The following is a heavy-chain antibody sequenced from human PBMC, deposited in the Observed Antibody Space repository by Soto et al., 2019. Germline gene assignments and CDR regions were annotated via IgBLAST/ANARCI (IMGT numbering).Heavy chain of an antibody. V-gene: IGHV1-69*12. Sequence: QVQLVQSGAEVKKPGSSVKVSCKASGGTFSNFALISWVRQAPGQGLEWMGGIIPIDATVNYAQKFQGRITLTADEATTTAYMDLGSRSSADTAVYYCARELLGFGYTYGDVWGQGTTVTVSS. J-gene: IGHJ6*01. CDR3: ARELLGFGYTYGDV. D-gene: IGHD3-10*01. CDR1: GGTFSNFA. CDR2: IIPIDATV.